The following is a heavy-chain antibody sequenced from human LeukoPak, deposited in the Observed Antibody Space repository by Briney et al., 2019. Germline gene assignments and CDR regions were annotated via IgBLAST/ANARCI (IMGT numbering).Heavy chain of an antibody. CDR1: GFTFSSYW. J-gene: IGHJ4*02. Sequence: AGGSLRLSCAASGFTFSSYWMSWVRQAPGKGLEWVANIKQDGSEKYYVDSVKGRFTISRDNAKKSLYLQMNSLRAEDTAVYYCARVCQTYYYDSSGYRKEEYYFDHWGQGTLVTVSS. CDR3: ARVCQTYYYDSSGYRKEEYYFDH. CDR2: IKQDGSEK. D-gene: IGHD3-22*01. V-gene: IGHV3-7*01.